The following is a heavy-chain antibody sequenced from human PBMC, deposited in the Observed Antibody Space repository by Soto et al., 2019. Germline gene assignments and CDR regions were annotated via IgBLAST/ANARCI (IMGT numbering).Heavy chain of an antibody. Sequence: QVQLVESGGGVVQPGRSLRLSCAASGFTFSSYGMHWVRQAPGKGLEWVAVIWYDGSNKYYADSVKGRFTISRDNSKNTLYLQMNSLRAEDTAVYYCLRQWLTSFDYWGQGTLFTVSS. CDR2: IWYDGSNK. J-gene: IGHJ4*02. CDR1: GFTFSSYG. CDR3: LRQWLTSFDY. V-gene: IGHV3-33*01. D-gene: IGHD6-19*01.